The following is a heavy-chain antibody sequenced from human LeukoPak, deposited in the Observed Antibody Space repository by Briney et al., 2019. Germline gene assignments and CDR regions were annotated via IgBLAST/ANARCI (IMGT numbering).Heavy chain of an antibody. CDR2: IIPIFGTA. D-gene: IGHD3-3*01. CDR1: GGTFSSYA. CDR3: ARGTIFGPGAYYYYMDV. Sequence: SVKVSCKASGGTFSSYAISWVRQAPGQGLEWMGGIIPIFGTANYAQKFQGRVTITTDESTSTAYMELGSLRSEDTAVYYCARGTIFGPGAYYYYMDVWGKGTTVTVSS. V-gene: IGHV1-69*05. J-gene: IGHJ6*03.